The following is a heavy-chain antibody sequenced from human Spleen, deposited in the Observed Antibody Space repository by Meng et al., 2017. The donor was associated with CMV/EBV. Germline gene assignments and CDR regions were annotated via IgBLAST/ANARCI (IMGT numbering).Heavy chain of an antibody. CDR3: ARDLPHDNSYGMDV. CDR2: ISRSGDNI. CDR1: GFTFDDYA. V-gene: IGHV3-9*01. Sequence: GGSLRLSCAASGFTFDDYAMHWVRQGPGKGLEWVSGISRSGDNIDYADSVKGRFTISRDNSENTLYLQMNSLRAEDTAVYYCARDLPHDNSYGMDVWGQGTTVTVSS. J-gene: IGHJ6*02. D-gene: IGHD5-24*01.